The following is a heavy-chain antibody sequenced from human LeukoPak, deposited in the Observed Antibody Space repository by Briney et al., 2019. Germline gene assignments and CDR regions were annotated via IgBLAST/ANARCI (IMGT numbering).Heavy chain of an antibody. D-gene: IGHD2-15*01. J-gene: IGHJ3*02. CDR2: IRSKANSYAT. V-gene: IGHV3-73*01. CDR1: GFTFSGSA. CDR3: TRLPLLPRDDASDI. Sequence: GGSLRLSCAASGFTFSGSAMHWVRQASGKGLEWVGRIRSKANSYATAYAASVKGRFTISRDDSKNTAYLQMNSLKTEDTAVYYCTRLPLLPRDDASDIWGQGTMVTVSS.